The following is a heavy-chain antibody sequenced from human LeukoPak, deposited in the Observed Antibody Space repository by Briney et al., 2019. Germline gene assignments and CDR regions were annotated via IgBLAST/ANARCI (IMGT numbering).Heavy chain of an antibody. V-gene: IGHV3-66*01. D-gene: IGHD6-13*01. Sequence: GGSLRLSCVGSGFTVSSNYMSWVRQAPGKGLEWVSVIYSDGGTFYADSVKGRFTISRDNSKNTLYLQMNSLTAEDTAVYYCARTGIWYYFDYWGQGTLVTVSS. CDR3: ARTGIWYYFDY. CDR2: IYSDGGT. J-gene: IGHJ4*02. CDR1: GFTVSSNY.